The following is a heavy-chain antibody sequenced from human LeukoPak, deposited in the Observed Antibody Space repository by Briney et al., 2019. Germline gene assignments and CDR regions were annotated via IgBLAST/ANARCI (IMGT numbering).Heavy chain of an antibody. Sequence: GASLKISCKGSGYRFTSYWIGWVRQMPGKGLEWMGIIYPGDSDTRYSPSFQGQVTISADKSISTAYLQWSGLKASDTAMYYCARRSGWYSGLNWFDPWGQGTLVTVSS. CDR1: GYRFTSYW. J-gene: IGHJ5*02. CDR2: IYPGDSDT. CDR3: ARRSGWYSGLNWFDP. D-gene: IGHD6-19*01. V-gene: IGHV5-51*01.